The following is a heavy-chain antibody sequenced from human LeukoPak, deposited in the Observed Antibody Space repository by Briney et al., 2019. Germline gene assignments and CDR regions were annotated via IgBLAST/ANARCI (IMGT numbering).Heavy chain of an antibody. V-gene: IGHV1-2*02. CDR3: ARDRVGSGWPRPYYFEI. D-gene: IGHD6-19*01. CDR2: INPNTGAT. Sequence: GASVKVSCKPSGYTFTGYYLLWVRQAPGQGPEWMGWINPNTGATMYSQKFQGRVTMTRDTSVSTGYLELRSLRSDDSAVYYCARDRVGSGWPRPYYFEIWGQGTLVTVSS. CDR1: GYTFTGYY. J-gene: IGHJ4*02.